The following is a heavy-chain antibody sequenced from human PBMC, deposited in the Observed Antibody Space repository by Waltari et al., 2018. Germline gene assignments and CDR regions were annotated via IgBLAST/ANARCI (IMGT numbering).Heavy chain of an antibody. Sequence: QVHLVQSGAEVKKPGSSVKVSCKASGGTFGRYAITWVRQAPGQGLGWMGGLIRICGAPNYAQRFQGRVTITADESTSTVYMELSSLKSEDTALYFCARRQLGGPLDPWGQGTLVTVSS. J-gene: IGHJ5*02. D-gene: IGHD1-1*01. CDR2: LIRICGAP. V-gene: IGHV1-69*12. CDR3: ARRQLGGPLDP. CDR1: GGTFGRYA.